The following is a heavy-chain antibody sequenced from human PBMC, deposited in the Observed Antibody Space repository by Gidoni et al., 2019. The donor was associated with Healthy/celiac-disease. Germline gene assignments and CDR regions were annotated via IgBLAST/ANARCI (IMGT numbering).Heavy chain of an antibody. V-gene: IGHV3-23*01. CDR3: AKDRGRIAARGLFDY. CDR1: GFTFSGYA. CDR2: ISGSGGST. Sequence: EVQLLESGGGLVQPGGSLSLSGEASGFTFSGYAMSWVRQAPGKGLEWVSAISGSGGSTYYADSVKGRFTISRDNSKNTLYLQMNSLRAEDTAVYYCAKDRGRIAARGLFDYWGQGTLVTVSS. J-gene: IGHJ4*02. D-gene: IGHD6-6*01.